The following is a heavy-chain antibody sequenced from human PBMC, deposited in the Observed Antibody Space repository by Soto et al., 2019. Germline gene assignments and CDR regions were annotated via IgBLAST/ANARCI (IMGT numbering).Heavy chain of an antibody. J-gene: IGHJ4*02. CDR2: AYHSGST. V-gene: IGHV4-4*02. Sequence: QLQLQESGPGLVRPSGTLFLTCAVSGGFTSTNNWWSWVRQPPGKGLEGIGDAYHSGSTEYNPSLKSRVSISVDKSKNQISLKLTSATAADTAVYYCARSPPSSYYGGSGTFDYWGQGTLVTVSS. CDR3: ARSPPSSYYGGSGTFDY. D-gene: IGHD3-10*01. CDR1: GGFTSTNNW.